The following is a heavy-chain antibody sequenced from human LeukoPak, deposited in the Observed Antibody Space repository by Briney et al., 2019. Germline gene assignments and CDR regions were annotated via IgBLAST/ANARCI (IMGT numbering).Heavy chain of an antibody. CDR1: GGSISSGGYY. CDR2: IYYSGST. D-gene: IGHD6-13*01. J-gene: IGHJ4*02. Sequence: PSQTLSLTCTVSGGSISSGGYYWSWIRQHPGKGLEWIGYIYYSGSTYYNPSLKSRVTISVDTSKNQFSLKLSSVTAADTAVYYCASSVAAAGTTFDYWGQGTLVTVSS. V-gene: IGHV4-31*03. CDR3: ASSVAAAGTTFDY.